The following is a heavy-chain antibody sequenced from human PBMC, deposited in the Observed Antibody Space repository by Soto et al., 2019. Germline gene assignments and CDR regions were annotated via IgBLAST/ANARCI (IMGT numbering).Heavy chain of an antibody. Sequence: QVQLQESGPGLVKPSGTLSLTCAVTGGSISSSNWWTWVRQPPGEGLEWVGEISRSGTTNYKPFLKSRVSISVEKSRNEFSLNLGSVTAADTAMYYCARDSASSGVFTWGQGTMVTVSS. CDR2: ISRSGTT. CDR3: ARDSASSGVFT. CDR1: GGSISSSNW. D-gene: IGHD6-19*01. V-gene: IGHV4-4*02. J-gene: IGHJ3*01.